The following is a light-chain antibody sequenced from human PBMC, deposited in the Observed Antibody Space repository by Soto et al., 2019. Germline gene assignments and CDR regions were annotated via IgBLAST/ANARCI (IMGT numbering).Light chain of an antibody. Sequence: DIVMTQSPLSLPVTPGEPASISCRSSQSLLHSNGYNYLDWYLQKPGQSPQLLIFLGSNRASGVPDRFSGSASGTDFTLKITRVEAGDVGVYYCMQGLQTPQTFGQGTKVEIK. CDR1: QSLLHSNGYNY. J-gene: IGKJ1*01. V-gene: IGKV2-28*01. CDR3: MQGLQTPQT. CDR2: LGS.